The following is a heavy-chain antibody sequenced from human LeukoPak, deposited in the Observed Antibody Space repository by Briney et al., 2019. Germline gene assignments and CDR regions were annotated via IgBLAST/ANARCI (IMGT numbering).Heavy chain of an antibody. CDR3: AKDAVAPGSSGDYFDY. Sequence: GGSLRLSCAASGFTFRNYWMGWVRQAPGKGLEWVANTKPDGSAEYYADSVRGRFTTSRDNANNFLYLQMNRLRAEDTAVYYCAKDAVAPGSSGDYFDYWGQGTLVTVSS. V-gene: IGHV3-7*03. J-gene: IGHJ4*02. D-gene: IGHD3-10*01. CDR1: GFTFRNYW. CDR2: TKPDGSAE.